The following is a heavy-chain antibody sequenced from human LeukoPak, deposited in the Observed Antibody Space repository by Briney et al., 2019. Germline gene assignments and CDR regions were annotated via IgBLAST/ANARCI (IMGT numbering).Heavy chain of an antibody. Sequence: GGSLRLSCAASGFTLSSYWMHWVRQAPGKGLVWVSRINSDGSSTSYADSVKGRFTISRDNAKNTLYLQMNSLRAEDTAVYYCARTRTTVLRDQDDYYFDYWGQGTLVTVSS. CDR2: INSDGSST. CDR1: GFTLSSYW. D-gene: IGHD1-1*01. CDR3: ARTRTTVLRDQDDYYFDY. V-gene: IGHV3-74*01. J-gene: IGHJ4*02.